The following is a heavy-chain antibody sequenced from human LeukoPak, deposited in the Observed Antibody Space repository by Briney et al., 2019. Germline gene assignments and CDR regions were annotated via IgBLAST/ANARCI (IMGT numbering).Heavy chain of an antibody. CDR1: GISVSSNY. V-gene: IGHV3-48*03. D-gene: IGHD3-10*02. J-gene: IGHJ6*04. CDR2: ISGSGGTT. CDR3: AELGITMIGGV. Sequence: RSGGSLRLSCAASGISVSSNYMSWVRQAPGKGLEWVSAISGSGGTTYYADSVKGRFTISRDNAKNSLYLQMNSLRAEDTAVYYCAELGITMIGGVWGKGTTVTISS.